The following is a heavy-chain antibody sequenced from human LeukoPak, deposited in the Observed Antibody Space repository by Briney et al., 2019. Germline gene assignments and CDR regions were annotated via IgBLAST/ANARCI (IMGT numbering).Heavy chain of an antibody. D-gene: IGHD3-22*01. CDR3: ARRRYYDSTGYLD. J-gene: IGHJ1*01. CDR1: GDSISSSSYY. V-gene: IGHV4-39*01. Sequence: SETLSLTCTITGDSISSSSYYWGWIRQPPGKGLEWTGDIYYRGSTYYNPSLKSRVSISIDTSNNQFSLTLNSVTAADTALYFCARRRYYDSTGYLDWGQGTLVTVSS. CDR2: IYYRGST.